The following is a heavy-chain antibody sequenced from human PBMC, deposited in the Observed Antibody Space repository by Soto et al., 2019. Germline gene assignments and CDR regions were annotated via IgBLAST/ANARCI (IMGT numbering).Heavy chain of an antibody. CDR2: IWYDGSNK. Sequence: GGSLRLSCAASGFTFSSYGMHWVRQAPGKGLEWVAVIWYDGSNKYYADSVKGRFTISRDNSKNTLYLQMNSLRAEDTAVYYCARDPSIVVVPSDNYYYYYMDVWGKGTTVTVSS. CDR1: GFTFSSYG. V-gene: IGHV3-33*01. J-gene: IGHJ6*03. D-gene: IGHD2-2*01. CDR3: ARDPSIVVVPSDNYYYYYMDV.